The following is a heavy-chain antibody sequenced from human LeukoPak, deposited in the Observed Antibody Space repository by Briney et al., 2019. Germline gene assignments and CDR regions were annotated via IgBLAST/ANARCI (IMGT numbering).Heavy chain of an antibody. CDR1: GFTFSSYD. Sequence: PGGSLRLSCAASGFTFSSYDMSWVRQAPGKGLEWVSAISGGGGSTYYADSVKGRFTISRDNSKNTLYLQMNSLRAEDTAVYYCAKDKATVTWFDYWGQGNLVTVSS. CDR3: AKDKATVTWFDY. J-gene: IGHJ4*02. V-gene: IGHV3-23*01. CDR2: ISGGGGST. D-gene: IGHD4-17*01.